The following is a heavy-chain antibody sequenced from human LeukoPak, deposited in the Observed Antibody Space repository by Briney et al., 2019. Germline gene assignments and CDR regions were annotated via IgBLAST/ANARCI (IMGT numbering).Heavy chain of an antibody. Sequence: SETLSLTCTVSGGSISSYYWSWIRQPPGKGLEWIGYIYYSGSTNYNPSFKSRVTISVDTSKNQFSLKLSSVTAADTAVYYCARAVRGEAYFDYWGQGTLVTVSS. CDR1: GGSISSYY. D-gene: IGHD3-16*01. V-gene: IGHV4-59*01. J-gene: IGHJ4*02. CDR2: IYYSGST. CDR3: ARAVRGEAYFDY.